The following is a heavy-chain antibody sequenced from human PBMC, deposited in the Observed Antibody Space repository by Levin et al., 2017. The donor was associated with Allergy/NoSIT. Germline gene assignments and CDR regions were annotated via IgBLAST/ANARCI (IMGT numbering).Heavy chain of an antibody. CDR3: VRDSFHDSRYDGMDV. CDR2: ISIDGSST. Sequence: GGSLRLSCAASGFTFSSYWMHWVRQVPGKGLVWVSRISIDGSSTSYADSVKGRFTISRDNAKNTLYLQMNSLRAEDTAVYYCVRDSFHDSRYDGMDVWGQGTPVTVSS. CDR1: GFTFSSYW. J-gene: IGHJ6*02. D-gene: IGHD5-12*01. V-gene: IGHV3-74*01.